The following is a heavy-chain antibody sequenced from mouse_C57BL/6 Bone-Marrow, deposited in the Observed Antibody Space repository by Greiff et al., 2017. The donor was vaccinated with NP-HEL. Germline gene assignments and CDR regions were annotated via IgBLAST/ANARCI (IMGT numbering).Heavy chain of an antibody. CDR2: IYPGSGSI. Sequence: QVQLQQSGAELVKPGASVKLSCKASGYTFTEYSIHWVKQRSGQGLEWIGWIYPGSGSIKYNEKFKGKATLTADKSSSTVYMELSRLTSEDSAVYFCARHGSPYYYGSPWFAYWGQGTLVTVSA. V-gene: IGHV1-62-2*01. CDR3: ARHGSPYYYGSPWFAY. CDR1: GYTFTEYS. J-gene: IGHJ3*01. D-gene: IGHD1-1*01.